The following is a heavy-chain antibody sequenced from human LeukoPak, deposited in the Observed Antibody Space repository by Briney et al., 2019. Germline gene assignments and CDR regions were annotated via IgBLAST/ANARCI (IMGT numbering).Heavy chain of an antibody. D-gene: IGHD7-27*01. CDR3: ARLAWGRLDY. CDR2: IYQSGST. J-gene: IGHJ4*02. CDR1: GGSISSSNW. V-gene: IGHV4-4*02. Sequence: SETLSLTCAVSGGSISSSNWWSWVRQPPGKGLEWIGEIYQSGSTYYNPSLKSRVTISVDTSKNQFSLRLGSVTAADTAVYYCARLAWGRLDYWGQGTLVTVSS.